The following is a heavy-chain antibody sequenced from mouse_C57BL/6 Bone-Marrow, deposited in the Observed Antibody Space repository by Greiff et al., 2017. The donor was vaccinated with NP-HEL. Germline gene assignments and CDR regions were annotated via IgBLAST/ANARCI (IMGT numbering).Heavy chain of an antibody. CDR2: ISDGGSYT. V-gene: IGHV5-4*03. CDR1: GFTFSSYA. CDR3: ASEATVVDY. J-gene: IGHJ2*01. D-gene: IGHD1-1*01. Sequence: EVKLQESGGGLVKPGGSLKLSCAASGFTFSSYAMSWVRQTPEKRLEWVATISDGGSYTYYPDNVKGRFTISRDNAKNNLYLQMSHLKSEDTTVYYCASEATVVDYWGQGTTLTVAS.